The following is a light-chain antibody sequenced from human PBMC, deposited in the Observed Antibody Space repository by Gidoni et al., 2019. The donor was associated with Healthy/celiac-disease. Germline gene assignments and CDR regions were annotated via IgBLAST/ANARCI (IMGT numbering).Light chain of an antibody. CDR1: SGNSSYA. V-gene: IGLV4-69*01. J-gene: IGLJ2*01. CDR3: QTWGTGLRVV. Sequence: QLVLTQSTSASASLGDAVKLTCTLSSGNSSYAIAWHQQQPEKVHRYLMKLNRDGRHSKGDGTHDRFAGSSSGAERYLTISSLQSEDEADYYCQTWGTGLRVVFGGGTKLTVL. CDR2: LNRDGRH.